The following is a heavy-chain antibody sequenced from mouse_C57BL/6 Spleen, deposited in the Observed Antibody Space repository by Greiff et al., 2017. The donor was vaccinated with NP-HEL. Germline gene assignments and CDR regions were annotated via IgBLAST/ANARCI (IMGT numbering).Heavy chain of an antibody. J-gene: IGHJ2*01. V-gene: IGHV14-2*01. Sequence: EVKLMESGAELVKPGASVKLSCTASGFNIKNYYMHWVKQRTEQGLEWIGRIDPEDGETKYAPKFQGKATITADTSSNTAYLQLSSLTSEDTAVYYCAIPYYYGSSSFDYWGQGTTLTVSS. CDR3: AIPYYYGSSSFDY. CDR1: GFNIKNYY. CDR2: IDPEDGET. D-gene: IGHD1-1*01.